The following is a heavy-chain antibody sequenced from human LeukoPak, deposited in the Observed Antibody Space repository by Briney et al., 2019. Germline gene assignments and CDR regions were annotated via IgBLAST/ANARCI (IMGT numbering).Heavy chain of an antibody. V-gene: IGHV4-59*12. D-gene: IGHD5-24*01. J-gene: IGHJ4*02. CDR2: IYYSGST. CDR3: ARGRGWLQLYFDY. Sequence: PSETLSLTCTVSGGSISSYYWSWIRQPPGKGLEWIGYIYYSGSTNYNPSLKSRVTVSVDTSKNQFSLKLSSVTAADTAVYYCARGRGWLQLYFDYWGQGTLVTVSS. CDR1: GGSISSYY.